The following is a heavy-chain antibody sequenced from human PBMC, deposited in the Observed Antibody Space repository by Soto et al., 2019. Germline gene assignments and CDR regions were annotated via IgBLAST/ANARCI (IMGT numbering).Heavy chain of an antibody. CDR3: ASAVLVVAATFDAFDI. D-gene: IGHD2-15*01. CDR2: ISSSGSTI. CDR1: GFTFSDYY. Sequence: GGSLRLSCAASGFTFSDYYMSWIRQAPGKGLEWVSYISSSGSTIYHADSVKGRFTISRDNAKNSLYLQMNSLRAEDTAVYYCASAVLVVAATFDAFDIWGQGTMVTVSS. J-gene: IGHJ3*02. V-gene: IGHV3-11*01.